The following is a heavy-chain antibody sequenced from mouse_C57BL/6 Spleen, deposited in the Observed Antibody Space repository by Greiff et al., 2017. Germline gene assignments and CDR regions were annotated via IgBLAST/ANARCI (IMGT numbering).Heavy chain of an antibody. CDR1: GYTFTSYW. CDR3: ARGTELRGLGYYAMDY. V-gene: IGHV1-52*01. J-gene: IGHJ4*01. D-gene: IGHD1-1*01. CDR2: IDPSDSET. Sequence: QVQLKQPGAELVRPGSSVKLSCKASGYTFTSYWMHWVKQRPIQGLEWIGNIDPSDSETHYNQKFKDKATLTVDKSSSTAYMQLSSLTSEDSAVYYCARGTELRGLGYYAMDYWGQGTSVTVSS.